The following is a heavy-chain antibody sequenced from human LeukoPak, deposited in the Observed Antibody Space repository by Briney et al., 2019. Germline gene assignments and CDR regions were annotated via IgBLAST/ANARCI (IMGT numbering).Heavy chain of an antibody. CDR3: ARGLYSPYIFDI. J-gene: IGHJ3*02. D-gene: IGHD5-12*01. Sequence: GGSLRLSCAASGFTFSSYAMSWVRQAPGKGLEWVSAISGSGGSTHYADSVKGRFTISRDNSKNTLYLQMISLRAEDTAVYYCARGLYSPYIFDIWGQGTMVTVSS. CDR2: ISGSGGST. V-gene: IGHV3-23*01. CDR1: GFTFSSYA.